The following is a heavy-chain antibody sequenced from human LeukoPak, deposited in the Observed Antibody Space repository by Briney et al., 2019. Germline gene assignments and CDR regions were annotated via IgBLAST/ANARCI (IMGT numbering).Heavy chain of an antibody. CDR2: IYYSGST. V-gene: IGHV4-39*07. J-gene: IGHJ4*02. CDR3: ARDVRTSRYTGCHRIDY. CDR1: GGSISSSSYY. Sequence: SETLSLTCTVSGGSISSSSYYWGWIRQPPGKGLEWIGSIYYSGSTYYNPSLKSRVTISVDTSKNQFSLKLSSVTAADTAVYYCARDVRTSRYTGCHRIDYWGQGTLVTVSS. D-gene: IGHD2-2*02.